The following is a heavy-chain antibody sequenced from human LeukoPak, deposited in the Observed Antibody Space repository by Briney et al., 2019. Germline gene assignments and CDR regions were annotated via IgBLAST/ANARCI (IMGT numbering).Heavy chain of an antibody. V-gene: IGHV6-1*01. CDR3: ARGATGTTGYNGLDV. CDR2: TYYRSRLYK. CDR1: GDSVSSNSDP. Sequence: SQTLSLTCAFSGDSVSSNSDPWNWITQSPSRGLEWLGRTYYRSRLYKDYALSVNSRITINLDISKNQFPLQLNSMTHEDTAVYYCARGATGTTGYNGLDVWGQGTTVTVSS. D-gene: IGHD1-1*01. J-gene: IGHJ6*02.